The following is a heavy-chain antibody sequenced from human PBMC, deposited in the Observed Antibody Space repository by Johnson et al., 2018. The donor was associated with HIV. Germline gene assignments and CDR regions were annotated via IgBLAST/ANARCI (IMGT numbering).Heavy chain of an antibody. Sequence: QVQLMESGGGVVRPGGSLRLSCAASGFTFSSYGMHWVRQAPGKGLEWVAVIWYDGTNKYHADSVKGRFTIPRDNSKNTLYLQMNSLRAEDTAVYYCAKEANPYSSSWYGDAFDIWGQGTMVTVSS. CDR3: AKEANPYSSSWYGDAFDI. D-gene: IGHD6-13*01. CDR1: GFTFSSYG. V-gene: IGHV3-33*06. J-gene: IGHJ3*02. CDR2: IWYDGTNK.